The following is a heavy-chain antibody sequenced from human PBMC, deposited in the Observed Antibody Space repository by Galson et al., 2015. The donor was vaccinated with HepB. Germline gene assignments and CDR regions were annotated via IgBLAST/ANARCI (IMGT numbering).Heavy chain of an antibody. Sequence: LRLPCAAPGLTLRNHGLHWARHAPGKGLAWLALIWSDERSKDYADSVQGRFTISRDTSQNTLFLQMNSLRAEDTALYYCARDGDTSASYWYFDLWGRGTLVTVSS. V-gene: IGHV3-33*01. CDR2: IWSDERSK. CDR3: ARDGDTSASYWYFDL. D-gene: IGHD3-22*01. CDR1: GLTLRNHG. J-gene: IGHJ2*01.